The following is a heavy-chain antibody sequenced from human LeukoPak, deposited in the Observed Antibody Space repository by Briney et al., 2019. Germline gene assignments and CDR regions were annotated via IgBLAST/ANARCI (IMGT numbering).Heavy chain of an antibody. CDR3: ARVWGYSYVPPPFYFDL. V-gene: IGHV4-59*01. D-gene: IGHD5-18*01. J-gene: IGHJ2*01. CDR2: IYYSGST. CDR1: GGSISSYY. Sequence: SETLSLTCTVSGGSISSYYWSWIRQPPGKGLEWIGYIYYSGSTNYNPSLKSRVTISVDTSKNQFSLKLSSVTAADTAVYYCARVWGYSYVPPPFYFDLWGRGTLVTVSS.